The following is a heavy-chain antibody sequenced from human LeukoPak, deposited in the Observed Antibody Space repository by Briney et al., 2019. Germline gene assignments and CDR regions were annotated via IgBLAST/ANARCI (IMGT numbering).Heavy chain of an antibody. CDR1: GYTFTSYG. J-gene: IGHJ4*02. D-gene: IGHD1-26*01. CDR2: ISTYNGNT. Sequence: ASVKVSCKPSGYTFTSYGISWVRQAPGQGLEWMGWISTYNGNTNYAQKFQGRVTMTTDTSTSTAYMELRRLRSDDTAVYYCAREGGATVDYWGQGTLVTVSS. CDR3: AREGGATVDY. V-gene: IGHV1-18*01.